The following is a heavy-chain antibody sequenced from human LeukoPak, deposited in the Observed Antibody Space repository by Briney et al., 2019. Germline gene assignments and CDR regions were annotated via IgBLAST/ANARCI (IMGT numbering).Heavy chain of an antibody. CDR2: ISYDGSNK. CDR3: ARDRGYCSSTSCYAGHYYYGMDV. CDR1: GFTFSSYA. V-gene: IGHV3-30-3*01. J-gene: IGHJ6*02. D-gene: IGHD2-2*01. Sequence: PGRSLRLSCAASGFTFSSYAMHWVRQAPGKGLEWVAVISYDGSNKYYADSVKGRFTISRDNPKNTLYLQMNSLRAEDTAVYYCARDRGYCSSTSCYAGHYYYGMDVWGQGTTVTVSS.